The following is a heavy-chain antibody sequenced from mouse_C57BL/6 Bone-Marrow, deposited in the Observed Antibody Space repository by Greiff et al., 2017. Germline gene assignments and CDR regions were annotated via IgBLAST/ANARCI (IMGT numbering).Heavy chain of an antibody. D-gene: IGHD1-1*02. Sequence: EVKLVESGPELVKPGASVKMSCKASGYTFTDYNMHWVKQSHGKSLEWIGYINPNNGGTSYNQKFKGKATLTVNKSSSTAYMELRSLTSEDSAVYYCAREDYSYTWFAYWGQGTLVTVSA. CDR1: GYTFTDYN. J-gene: IGHJ3*01. CDR3: AREDYSYTWFAY. V-gene: IGHV1-22*01. CDR2: INPNNGGT.